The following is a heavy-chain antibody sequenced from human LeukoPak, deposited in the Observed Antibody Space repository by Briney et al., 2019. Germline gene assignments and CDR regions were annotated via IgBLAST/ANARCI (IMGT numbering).Heavy chain of an antibody. V-gene: IGHV4-59*08. CDR3: ASYTSSGAYFDY. J-gene: IGHJ4*02. CDR2: IYYSGST. CDR1: GGSISSYY. D-gene: IGHD6-13*01. Sequence: SETLSLTCTVSGGSISSYYWSWIRQPPGKGLEWIGYIYYSGSTNYNPSLKSRVTISVDTSKNQFSLKLSSVTAADTAAYYCASYTSSGAYFDYWGQGTLVTVSS.